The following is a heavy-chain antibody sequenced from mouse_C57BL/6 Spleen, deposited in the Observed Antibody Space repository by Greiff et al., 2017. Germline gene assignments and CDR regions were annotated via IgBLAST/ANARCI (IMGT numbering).Heavy chain of an antibody. CDR2: IYPGDGDT. CDR3: ASPPITTVPAWFAY. CDR1: GYAFSSSW. J-gene: IGHJ3*01. Sequence: VQLQQSGPELVKPGASVKISCKASGYAFSSSWMNWVKQRPGKGLEWIGRIYPGDGDTNYNGKFKGKATLTADKSSSTAYMQLSSLTSEDSAVYFCASPPITTVPAWFAYGGQGTLVTVSA. V-gene: IGHV1-82*01. D-gene: IGHD1-1*01.